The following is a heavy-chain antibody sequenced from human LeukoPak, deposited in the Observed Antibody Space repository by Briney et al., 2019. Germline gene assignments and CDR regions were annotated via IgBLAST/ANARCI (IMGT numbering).Heavy chain of an antibody. Sequence: PSETLSLTCTVSGGSISSSSYYWGWIRQPPGKGLEWIGRIYYSGSTYYNPSLKSRVTISVDTSKNQFSLKLSSVTAADTAVYYCASGIDYDFWSGYYMRSHNWFDPWGQGTLVTVSS. CDR1: GGSISSSSYY. V-gene: IGHV4-39*07. CDR3: ASGIDYDFWSGYYMRSHNWFDP. D-gene: IGHD3-3*01. J-gene: IGHJ5*02. CDR2: IYYSGST.